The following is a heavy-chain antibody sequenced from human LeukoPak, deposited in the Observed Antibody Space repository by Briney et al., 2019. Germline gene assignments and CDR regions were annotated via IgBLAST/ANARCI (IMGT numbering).Heavy chain of an antibody. CDR1: GFTFSSYS. CDR3: ARDSVRSGSYSIRPDY. J-gene: IGHJ4*02. D-gene: IGHD1-26*01. Sequence: GGSLRLSCAASGFTFSSYSMNWVRQAPGKGLEWVSSISSSSSYIYYADSVKGRFTISRDNSKNTLYLQMNSLRAEDTAVYYCARDSVRSGSYSIRPDYWGQGTLVTVSS. CDR2: ISSSSSYI. V-gene: IGHV3-21*01.